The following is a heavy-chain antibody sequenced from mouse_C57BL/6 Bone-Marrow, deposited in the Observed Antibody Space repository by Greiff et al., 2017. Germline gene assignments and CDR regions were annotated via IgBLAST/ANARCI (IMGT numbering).Heavy chain of an antibody. V-gene: IGHV1-81*01. CDR2: IYPRSGNT. CDR3: ARLYDGYYGAMDY. CDR1: GYTFTSYG. D-gene: IGHD2-3*01. Sequence: VQLQQSGAELARPGASVKLSCKASGYTFTSYGISWVKQRTGQGLDWIGEIYPRSGNTYYNEKLKGKGTLTADKSSSTAYMELRSLTSEDSAVYFCARLYDGYYGAMDYWGQGTSVTVSS. J-gene: IGHJ4*01.